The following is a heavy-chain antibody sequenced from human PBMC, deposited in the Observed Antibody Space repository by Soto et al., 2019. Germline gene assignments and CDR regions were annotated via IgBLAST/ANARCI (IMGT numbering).Heavy chain of an antibody. CDR1: GFTFSSYA. CDR2: ISYDGSNK. V-gene: IGHV3-30-3*01. D-gene: IGHD3-3*01. J-gene: IGHJ4*02. Sequence: PGGSLRLSCAASGFTFSSYAMHWVRQAPGKGLEWVAVISYDGSNKYYADSVKGRFTISRDNSKNTLYLQMNSLRAEDTAVYCCARRGSKFYDFWSGYYFGYWGQGTLVTVSS. CDR3: ARRGSKFYDFWSGYYFGY.